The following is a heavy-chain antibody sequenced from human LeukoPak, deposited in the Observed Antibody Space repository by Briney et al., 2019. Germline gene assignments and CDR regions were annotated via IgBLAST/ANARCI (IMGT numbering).Heavy chain of an antibody. Sequence: ASVKVSCKASGYTFTSYDISWVRQATGQGLEWMGWMIPNRGNTGYAQKLQGRVTITRNTSISTAYMELSSVRSEDTAVYYCARGAMTTVTTGLRFDPWGQGTLVTVSS. D-gene: IGHD4-17*01. CDR2: MIPNRGNT. CDR1: GYTFTSYD. CDR3: ARGAMTTVTTGLRFDP. V-gene: IGHV1-8*03. J-gene: IGHJ5*02.